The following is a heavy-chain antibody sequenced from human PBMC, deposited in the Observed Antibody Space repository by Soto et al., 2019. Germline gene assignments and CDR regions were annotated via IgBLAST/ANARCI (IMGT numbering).Heavy chain of an antibody. CDR3: ARFYYDSSGYLPSPYYYYYGMDV. Sequence: GGSLRISCAASGFTLSSYWMGWVRQAPGKGLEWVANIKQDGSEKYYVDSVKGRFTISRDNAKNSLYLQMNSLRAEDTAVYYCARFYYDSSGYLPSPYYYYYGMDVWGQGTTVTVSS. V-gene: IGHV3-7*04. D-gene: IGHD3-22*01. J-gene: IGHJ6*02. CDR1: GFTLSSYW. CDR2: IKQDGSEK.